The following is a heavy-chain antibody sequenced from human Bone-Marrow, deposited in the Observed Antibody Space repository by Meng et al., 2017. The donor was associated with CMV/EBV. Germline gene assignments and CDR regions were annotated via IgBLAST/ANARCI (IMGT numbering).Heavy chain of an antibody. CDR2: IYIDERRAPNT. CDR3: ARSTASGTDYRG. J-gene: IGHJ4*02. Sequence: GESLKISCAASGFTLSDYWMHWVRQAPGKGLMWVARIYIDERRAPNTMHADSVKGRFTISSDNAKNTLYLQMNSLRVEDTAVYYCARSTASGTDYRGWGQGTLVTVSS. CDR1: GFTLSDYW. V-gene: IGHV3-74*03. D-gene: IGHD3-10*01.